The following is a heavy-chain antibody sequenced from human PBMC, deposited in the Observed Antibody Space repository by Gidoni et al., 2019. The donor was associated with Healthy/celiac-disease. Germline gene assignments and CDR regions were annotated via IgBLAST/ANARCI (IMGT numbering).Heavy chain of an antibody. CDR2: ISGSGGST. J-gene: IGHJ4*02. V-gene: IGHV3-23*01. CDR1: GFTVSSYA. Sequence: EVQLLESGGGLVQPGGSLRLSWAASGFTVSSYAMSWVRQAPGKGLEWVSAISGSGGSTYYAASVKGRFTISRDNSKNTLYLQMTSLRAEDTAVYYCAKGVGSSRGDYFDYWGQGTLVTVSS. D-gene: IGHD6-13*01. CDR3: AKGVGSSRGDYFDY.